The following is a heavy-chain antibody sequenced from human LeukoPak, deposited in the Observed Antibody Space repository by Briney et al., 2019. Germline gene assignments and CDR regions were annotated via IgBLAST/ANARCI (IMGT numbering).Heavy chain of an antibody. V-gene: IGHV3-53*01. CDR3: GRASTSYWYFDL. CDR1: GFTVTGNY. J-gene: IGHJ2*01. CDR2: LYSGGST. Sequence: GGSLRLSCAASGFTVTGNYMSWIRQAPGKGLEWVSVLYSGGSTYYGDCVKGRFTVSRQNSKNTLYLQMDSLTVEDTAVYYCGRASTSYWYFDLWGRGTLVTVSS.